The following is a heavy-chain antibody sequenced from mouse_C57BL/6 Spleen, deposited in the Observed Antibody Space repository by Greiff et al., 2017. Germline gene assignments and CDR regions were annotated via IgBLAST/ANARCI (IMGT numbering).Heavy chain of an antibody. CDR1: GYSFTGYY. Sequence: VQLQQSGPELVKPGASVKISCKASGYSFTGYYMNWVKQSPEKSLEWIGEINPSTGGTTYNQKFKAKATLTVDKSSSTAYMQLKSLTSEDSAVYYCASYDYDGFAYWGQGTLVTVSA. V-gene: IGHV1-42*01. CDR2: INPSTGGT. CDR3: ASYDYDGFAY. J-gene: IGHJ3*01. D-gene: IGHD2-4*01.